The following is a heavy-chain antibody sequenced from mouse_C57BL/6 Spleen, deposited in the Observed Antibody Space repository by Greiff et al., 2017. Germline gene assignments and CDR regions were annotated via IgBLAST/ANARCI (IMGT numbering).Heavy chain of an antibody. CDR1: GYAFSSYW. V-gene: IGHV1-80*01. CDR2: IYPGDGDT. J-gene: IGHJ4*01. Sequence: VQLQQSGAELVKPGASVKISCKASGYAFSSYWMNWVKQRPGKGLEWIGQIYPGDGDTNYNGKFKGKATLTADKSSSTAYMQLSSLTSKDSAVYFCARSFITAVVATDYYDMDYWGQGTSVTVSS. D-gene: IGHD1-1*01. CDR3: ARSFITAVVATDYYDMDY.